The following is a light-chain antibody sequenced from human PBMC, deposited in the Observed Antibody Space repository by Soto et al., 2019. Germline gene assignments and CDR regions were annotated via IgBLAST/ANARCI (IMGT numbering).Light chain of an antibody. CDR3: QHFRSFPIT. V-gene: IGKV1-9*01. CDR1: QGISSY. J-gene: IGKJ5*01. CDR2: AAS. Sequence: DIQLTQSPSFLSASVGDRVTITCRASQGISSYLAWYQQKPGKAPKLLIYAASTLQSGVPSRFSGSGSGTDFTLTISSLRPEDFATYYCQHFRSFPITFGQGTRLEI.